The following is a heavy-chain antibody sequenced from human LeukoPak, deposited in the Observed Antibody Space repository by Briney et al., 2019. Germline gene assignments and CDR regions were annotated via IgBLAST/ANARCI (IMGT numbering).Heavy chain of an antibody. D-gene: IGHD5-24*01. J-gene: IGHJ3*02. CDR1: GFTFSNYG. V-gene: IGHV3-30*02. CDR2: IRYDGNNK. CDR3: AKPRDGYSNDAFDI. Sequence: PGGSLRLSCAASGFTFSNYGMHWVRQAPGKGLEWVAFIRYDGNNKYYADSMKGRFTISRDNSKNTLYLQMNSLRVEDTAVYYCAKPRDGYSNDAFDIWGQGTMVTVSS.